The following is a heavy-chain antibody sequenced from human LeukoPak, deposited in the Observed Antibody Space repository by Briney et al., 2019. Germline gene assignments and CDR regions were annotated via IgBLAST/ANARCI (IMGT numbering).Heavy chain of an antibody. J-gene: IGHJ4*02. D-gene: IGHD2-21*02. CDR2: ISAYIGNT. CDR1: GYTFTSYG. Sequence: GASVKVSCKASGYTFTSYGISWVRQAPGQGLEWMGWISAYIGNTNYAQKLQGRVTMTTDTSTSTAYMELRSLRSDDTAVYYCARDVKTRNLAYCGGDCYVIDYWGQGTLVTVSS. CDR3: ARDVKTRNLAYCGGDCYVIDY. V-gene: IGHV1-18*01.